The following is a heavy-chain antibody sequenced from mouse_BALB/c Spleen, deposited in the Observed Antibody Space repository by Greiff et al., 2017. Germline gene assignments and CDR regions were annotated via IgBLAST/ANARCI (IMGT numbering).Heavy chain of an antibody. CDR3: ASPFHFDV. CDR2: ILPGSGST. J-gene: IGHJ1*01. V-gene: IGHV1-9*01. Sequence: QVQLKQSGAELMKPGASVKISCKATGYTFSSYWIEWVKQRPGHGLEWIGEILPGSGSTNYNEKFKGKATFTADTSSNTAYMQLSSLTSEDSAVYYCASPFHFDVWGAGTTVTVSS. CDR1: GYTFSSYW.